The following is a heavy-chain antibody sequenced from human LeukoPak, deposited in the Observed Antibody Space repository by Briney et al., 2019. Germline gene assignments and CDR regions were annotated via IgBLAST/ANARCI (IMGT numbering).Heavy chain of an antibody. CDR2: IYSGGST. V-gene: IGHV3-66*01. J-gene: IGHJ4*02. CDR1: GFTVSSNY. D-gene: IGHD1-26*01. Sequence: GGSLRLSCAASGFTVSSNYMSWVRQAPGKGLEWVSVIYSGGSTYYADSVKGRFTISRDNSKNTLYLQMNSLRAEDTAVYYCARESGSYSWVDYWGQGTLVTVSS. CDR3: ARESGSYSWVDY.